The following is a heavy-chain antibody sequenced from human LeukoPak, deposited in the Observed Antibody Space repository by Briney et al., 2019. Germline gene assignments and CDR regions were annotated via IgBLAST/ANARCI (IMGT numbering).Heavy chain of an antibody. D-gene: IGHD5-18*01. CDR1: GGSISSYY. J-gene: IGHJ4*02. CDR3: ARESTSRGYSYGSEVYFDY. Sequence: PSETLSLTCTVSGGSISSYYWSWIRQPPGKGLEWIGYIYYSGSTNYNPSLKSRVTISVDTSKNQFSLKLSSVTAADTAVYYCARESTSRGYSYGSEVYFDYWGQGTLVTVSS. V-gene: IGHV4-59*01. CDR2: IYYSGST.